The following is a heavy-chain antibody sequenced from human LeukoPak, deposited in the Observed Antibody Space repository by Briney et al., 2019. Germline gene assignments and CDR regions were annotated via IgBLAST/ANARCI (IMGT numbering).Heavy chain of an antibody. J-gene: IGHJ4*02. D-gene: IGHD3-3*01. CDR2: ISSSSSTI. V-gene: IGHV3-48*04. Sequence: PGGSLRLSCAASGFTFSSYSMNWVRQAPGKGLEWVSYISSSSSTIYYADSVKGRFTISRDNAKNSVYLQMNSLRAEDTAVYYCARVRQNKDFWSGGDYWGQGTLVTVSS. CDR1: GFTFSSYS. CDR3: ARVRQNKDFWSGGDY.